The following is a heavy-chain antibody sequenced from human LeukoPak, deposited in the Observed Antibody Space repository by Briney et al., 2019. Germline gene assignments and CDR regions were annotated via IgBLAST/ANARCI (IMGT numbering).Heavy chain of an antibody. CDR2: IYTSGST. CDR1: GGSISSYY. V-gene: IGHV4-4*07. D-gene: IGHD2-2*01. Sequence: PSETLSLTCTVSGGSISSYYWSWIRQPAGKGLEWIGRIYTSGSTNYNPSLKSRVTMSVDTSKNQFSLKLSSVTAADTAVYYCARAGYCSSTSCYEPWGGYYYYMDVWGKGTTVTIS. CDR3: ARAGYCSSTSCYEPWGGYYYYMDV. J-gene: IGHJ6*03.